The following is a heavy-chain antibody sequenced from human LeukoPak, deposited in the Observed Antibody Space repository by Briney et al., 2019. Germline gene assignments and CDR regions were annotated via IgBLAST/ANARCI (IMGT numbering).Heavy chain of an antibody. CDR1: GGSIRSSNYY. D-gene: IGHD3-16*02. Sequence: SETLSLTCTVSGGSIRSSNYYWGWIRQPPGKGLEWIGSMYYSGTTYHNPSLKSRVTISLDTSKNQFSLKVSSVTAADTAVYYCARGAYYDYVWGSYRTPNFDYWGQGTLVTVSS. CDR2: MYYSGTT. J-gene: IGHJ4*02. V-gene: IGHV4-39*07. CDR3: ARGAYYDYVWGSYRTPNFDY.